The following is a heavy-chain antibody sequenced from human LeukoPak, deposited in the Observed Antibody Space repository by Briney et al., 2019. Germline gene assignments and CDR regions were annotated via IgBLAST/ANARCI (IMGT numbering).Heavy chain of an antibody. Sequence: MSAETLSLTCSVSGGSISTYCWSWIRQPPGKGLEWVGYIYYSGSNKYNTFLKSRITISLDMSKNQFSLKLSSVTAADTAVYYCARVRHGAFDIWGQGTMVTVSS. V-gene: IGHV4-59*01. CDR2: IYYSGSN. CDR3: ARVRHGAFDI. J-gene: IGHJ3*02. CDR1: GGSISTYC.